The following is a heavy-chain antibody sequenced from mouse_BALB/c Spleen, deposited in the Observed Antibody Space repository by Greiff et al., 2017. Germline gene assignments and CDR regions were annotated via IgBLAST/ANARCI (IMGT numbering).Heavy chain of an antibody. J-gene: IGHJ3*01. CDR2: ISYSGST. V-gene: IGHV3-2*02. CDR3: ARGDRRFAY. Sequence: EVQLQESGPGLVKPSQSLSLTCTVTGYSITSDYAWNWIRQFPGNKLEWMGYISYSGSTSYNPSLKSRISITRDTSKNQFFLQLNSVTTEDTATYYCARGDRRFAYWGQGTLVTVSA. D-gene: IGHD3-3*01. CDR1: GYSITSDYA.